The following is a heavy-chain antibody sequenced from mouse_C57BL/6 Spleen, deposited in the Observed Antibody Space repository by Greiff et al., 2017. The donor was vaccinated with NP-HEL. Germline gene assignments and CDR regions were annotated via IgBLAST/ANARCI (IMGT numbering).Heavy chain of an antibody. CDR3: ARRISITTVVATDFDY. CDR1: GYTFTSYW. V-gene: IGHV1-59*01. J-gene: IGHJ2*01. D-gene: IGHD1-1*01. Sequence: QVQLQQPGAELVRPGTSVKLSCKASGYTFTSYWMHWVKQRPGQGLEWIGVIDPSDSYTNYNQKFKGKATLTVDTSSSTAYMQLSSLTSEDSAVYYCARRISITTVVATDFDYWGQGTTLTVSS. CDR2: IDPSDSYT.